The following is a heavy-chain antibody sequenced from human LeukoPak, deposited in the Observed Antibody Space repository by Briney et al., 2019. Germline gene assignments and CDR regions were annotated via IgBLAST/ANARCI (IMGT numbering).Heavy chain of an antibody. CDR1: GFTFSSYA. Sequence: GGSLRLSCAASGFTFSSYAMSWARQAPGKGLEWVSAISGSGGSTYYADSVKGRFTISRDNSKNTLYLQMNSLRAEDTAVYYCAKSPWVSSWYEFDYWGQGTLVTVSS. V-gene: IGHV3-23*01. D-gene: IGHD6-13*01. CDR2: ISGSGGST. CDR3: AKSPWVSSWYEFDY. J-gene: IGHJ4*02.